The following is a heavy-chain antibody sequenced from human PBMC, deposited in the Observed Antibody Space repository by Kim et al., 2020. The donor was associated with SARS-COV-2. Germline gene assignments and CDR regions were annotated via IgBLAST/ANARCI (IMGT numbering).Heavy chain of an antibody. D-gene: IGHD3-9*01. V-gene: IGHV1-69*13. CDR2: IIPIFGTA. CDR3: ARGGYDILTGYYYYGMDV. CDR1: GGTFSSYA. J-gene: IGHJ6*02. Sequence: SVKVSCKASGGTFSSYAISWVRQAPGQGLEWMGGIIPIFGTANYAQKFQGRVTITADESTSTAYMELSSLRSEDTAVYYCARGGYDILTGYYYYGMDVWGQGTTVTVSS.